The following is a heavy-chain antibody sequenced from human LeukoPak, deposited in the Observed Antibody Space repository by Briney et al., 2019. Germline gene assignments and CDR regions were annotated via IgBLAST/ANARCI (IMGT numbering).Heavy chain of an antibody. CDR1: GFTFSSYG. Sequence: GGSLRLSCAASGFTFSSYGMHWARQAPGKGLEWVAFIRYDGSNKYYADSVKGRFTISRDNSKNTLYLQMNSLRAEDTAVYYCAKDKRWELLSYYYMDVWGKGTTVTVSS. D-gene: IGHD1-26*01. CDR2: IRYDGSNK. J-gene: IGHJ6*03. CDR3: AKDKRWELLSYYYMDV. V-gene: IGHV3-30*02.